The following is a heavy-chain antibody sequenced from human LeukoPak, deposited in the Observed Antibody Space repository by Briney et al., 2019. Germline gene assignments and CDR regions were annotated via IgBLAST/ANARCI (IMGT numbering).Heavy chain of an antibody. J-gene: IGHJ4*02. CDR1: GAIIKREGFN. CDR2: SFYNGNT. V-gene: IGHV4-39*01. Sequence: PSETLSLTCIVSGAIIKREGFNWDWIRQPPGKGVEDIGSSFYNGNTYYNPSRESRVTISVDTSKNQFSLNLYSVTAADTAVYYCTRRPKEPGFWSGYVDSWGQGTLVTVSS. D-gene: IGHD3-3*01. CDR3: TRRPKEPGFWSGYVDS.